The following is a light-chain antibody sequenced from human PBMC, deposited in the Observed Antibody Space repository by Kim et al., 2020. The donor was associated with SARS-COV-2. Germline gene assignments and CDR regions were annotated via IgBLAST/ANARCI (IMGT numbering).Light chain of an antibody. J-gene: IGKJ1*01. CDR1: QSVSSSY. CDR2: GAS. CDR3: QQYGSSLTWT. Sequence: PWERATLSCRASQSVSSSYLAWYQQKPGQAPRLLNYGASSRATGIPDRFSGSGSGTDFTLTISRLEPEDFAVYYCQQYGSSLTWTFGQGTKVDIK. V-gene: IGKV3-20*01.